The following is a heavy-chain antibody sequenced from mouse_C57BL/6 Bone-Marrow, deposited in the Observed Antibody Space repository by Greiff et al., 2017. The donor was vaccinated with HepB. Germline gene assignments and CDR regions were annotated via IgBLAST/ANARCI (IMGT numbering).Heavy chain of an antibody. CDR3: AREGDYYYAMDY. CDR2: INYDGSST. D-gene: IGHD3-3*01. CDR1: GFTFSDYY. Sequence: EVQLMESEGGLVQPGSSMKLSCTASGFTFSDYYMAWVRQVPEKGLEWVANINYDGSSTYYLDSLKSRFIISRDNAKNILYLQMSSLKSEDTATYYCAREGDYYYAMDYWGQGTSVTVSS. V-gene: IGHV5-16*01. J-gene: IGHJ4*01.